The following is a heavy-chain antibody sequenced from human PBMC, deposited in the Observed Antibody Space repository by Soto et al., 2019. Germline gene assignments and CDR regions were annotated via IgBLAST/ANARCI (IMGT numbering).Heavy chain of an antibody. V-gene: IGHV3-43*01. CDR2: ISWDGGIT. CDR1: GFTFNAYT. CDR3: AKDSYDILTGQKRYFDS. Sequence: QSGGSLRLSCAASGFTFNAYTMHWVRQAPGKGLEWVSLISWDGGITYYGDSVKGRFTVSRDNSDNSLYLQTTSLRSDDTAFYYCAKDSYDILTGQKRYFDSWGQGTLVTVSA. D-gene: IGHD3-9*01. J-gene: IGHJ4*02.